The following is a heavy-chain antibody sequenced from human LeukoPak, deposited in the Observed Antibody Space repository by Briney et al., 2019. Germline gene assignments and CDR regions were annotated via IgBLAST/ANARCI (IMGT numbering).Heavy chain of an antibody. V-gene: IGHV4-39*07. D-gene: IGHD3-16*01. CDR2: IYYSGST. CDR1: GGSISSSSYY. Sequence: PSETLSLTCTVSGGSISSSSYYWDWIRQPPGKGLEWIGTIYYSGSTNYNPSLKSRVTISVDTSKNQFSLKLSSVTAADTAVYYCARLLHSRDKAGGGGPFDYWGQGTLVTVSS. CDR3: ARLLHSRDKAGGGGPFDY. J-gene: IGHJ4*02.